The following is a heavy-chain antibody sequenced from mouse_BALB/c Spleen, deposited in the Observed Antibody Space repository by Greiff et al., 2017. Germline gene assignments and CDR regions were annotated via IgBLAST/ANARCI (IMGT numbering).Heavy chain of an antibody. V-gene: IGHV3-6*02. CDR3: ARAYGSSPFAY. J-gene: IGHJ3*01. D-gene: IGHD1-1*01. Sequence: VQLKESGPGLVKPSQSLSLTCSVTGYSITSGYYWNWIRQFPGNKLEWMGYISYDGSNNYNPSLKNRISITRDTSKNQFFLKLNSVTTEDTATYYCARAYGSSPFAYWGQGTLVTVSA. CDR2: ISYDGSN. CDR1: GYSITSGYY.